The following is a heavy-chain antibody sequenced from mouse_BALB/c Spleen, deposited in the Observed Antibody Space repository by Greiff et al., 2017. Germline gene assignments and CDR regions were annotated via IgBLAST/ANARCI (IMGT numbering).Heavy chain of an antibody. J-gene: IGHJ4*01. D-gene: IGHD2-3*01. CDR3: ARSYDGGDY. CDR1: GYSITSDYA. Sequence: EVKLQESGPGLVKPSQSLSLTCTVTGYSITSDYAWNWIRQFPGNKLEWMGYISYSGSTSYNPSLKSRISITRDTSKNQFFLQLNSVTTEDTATYYCARSYDGGDYWGQGTSVTVSS. V-gene: IGHV3-2*02. CDR2: ISYSGST.